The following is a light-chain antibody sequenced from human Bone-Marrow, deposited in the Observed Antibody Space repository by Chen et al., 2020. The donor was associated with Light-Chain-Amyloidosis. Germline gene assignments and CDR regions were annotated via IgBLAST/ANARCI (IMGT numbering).Light chain of an antibody. CDR3: SSYTITNTLV. V-gene: IGLV2-14*01. CDR2: DVT. CDR1: SSDVGGDNH. Sequence: QSALTQPASESGSPGPSITISCTGTSSDVGGDNHVSWYQQHPDKAPKLMIYDVTNRPSWVPYRFSGSKSDNTASLTISGLQTEDEADYFCSSYTITNTLVFGSGTRVTVL. J-gene: IGLJ1*01.